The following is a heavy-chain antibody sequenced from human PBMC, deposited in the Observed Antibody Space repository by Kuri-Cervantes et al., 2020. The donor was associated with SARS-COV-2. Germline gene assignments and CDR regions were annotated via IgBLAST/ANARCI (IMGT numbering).Heavy chain of an antibody. CDR3: AKATRIYCSGGSCYYYDYGMDV. D-gene: IGHD2-15*01. CDR2: ISGDGGST. CDR1: GFTFDDYA. V-gene: IGHV3-43*02. Sequence: GESLKISCAASGFTFDDYAMHWVRQAPGKGLEWVSLISGDGGSTYYADSVKGRFTISRDNSKNSLYLQMNSLRTEDTALYYCAKATRIYCSGGSCYYYDYGMDVWGQGTTVTVSS. J-gene: IGHJ6*02.